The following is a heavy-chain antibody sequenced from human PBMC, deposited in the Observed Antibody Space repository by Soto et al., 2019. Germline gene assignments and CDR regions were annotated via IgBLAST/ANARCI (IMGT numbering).Heavy chain of an antibody. Sequence: GGSLRLSCGTSGFTFANFGMGWVRQAPGKGLYWVSGISSSGSYIYYADSVKGRFTISRDNAKNSLYLQMSSLRAEDTAVYYCASVGSMDVWGQGTTVTVSS. D-gene: IGHD1-26*01. CDR2: ISSSGSYI. V-gene: IGHV3-21*01. CDR3: ASVGSMDV. J-gene: IGHJ6*02. CDR1: GFTFANFG.